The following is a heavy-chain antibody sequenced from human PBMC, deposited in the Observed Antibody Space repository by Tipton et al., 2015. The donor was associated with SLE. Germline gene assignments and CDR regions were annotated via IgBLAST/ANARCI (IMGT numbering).Heavy chain of an antibody. V-gene: IGHV4-59*08. CDR1: GGSISSHY. J-gene: IGHJ4*02. Sequence: TLSLTCTVSGGSISSHYWSWIRQPPGKGLEWIGYIYYSGSTYYNPSLKSRVTISVDTSKNQFSLKLSSVTAADTAVYYCARARYIYGPFDYWGQGTLVTVSS. D-gene: IGHD5-18*01. CDR2: IYYSGST. CDR3: ARARYIYGPFDY.